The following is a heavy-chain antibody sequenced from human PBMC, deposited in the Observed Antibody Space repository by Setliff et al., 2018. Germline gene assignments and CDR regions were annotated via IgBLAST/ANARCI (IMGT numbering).Heavy chain of an antibody. CDR3: ARRFEGPGRYMYYFDH. J-gene: IGHJ4*02. V-gene: IGHV1-3*01. D-gene: IGHD3-10*01. CDR1: GYTFTSYA. CDR2: INAGNGNT. Sequence: ASVKVSCKASGYTFTSYAMHWVRQAPGQRLEWMGWINAGNGNTKYSQKFQGRVTITRDTSASTAYMELSSLRSEDTAVYYCARRFEGPGRYMYYFDHWGQGTLVTVSS.